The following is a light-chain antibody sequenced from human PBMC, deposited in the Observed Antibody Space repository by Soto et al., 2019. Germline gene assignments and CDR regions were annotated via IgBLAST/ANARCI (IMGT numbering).Light chain of an antibody. CDR1: CSDVGYYNY. CDR2: DVS. J-gene: IGLJ3*02. CDR3: SSYTSSITLV. V-gene: IGLV2-14*03. Sequence: QSVLTQPASVSGSPGQSITISCTGTCSDVGYYNYVSWYQQHPGKAPKLIIYDVSNRPSGVSNRFSGSKSGNTASLTISGLQPEDEADYYCSSYTSSITLVFGGGTKVTVL.